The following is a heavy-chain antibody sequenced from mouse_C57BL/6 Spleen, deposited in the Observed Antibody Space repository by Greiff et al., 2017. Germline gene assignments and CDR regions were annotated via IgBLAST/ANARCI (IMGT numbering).Heavy chain of an antibody. J-gene: IGHJ3*01. Sequence: QVQLQQPGAELVKPGASVKMSCKASGYTFTSYWITWVKQRPGQGLEWIGDIYTGSGCTNYNEKFKSKATLTVDTSSSTAYMRLSSLTSEDSSVYYCASGNYYYYGAFAYWRQGTLVTASA. CDR3: ASGNYYYYGAFAY. D-gene: IGHD1-1*01. CDR1: GYTFTSYW. CDR2: IYTGSGCT. V-gene: IGHV1-55*01.